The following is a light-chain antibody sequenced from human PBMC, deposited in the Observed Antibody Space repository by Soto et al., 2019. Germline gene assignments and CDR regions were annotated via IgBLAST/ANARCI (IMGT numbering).Light chain of an antibody. CDR2: RAS. J-gene: IGKJ5*01. CDR1: QGIRND. CDR3: QQLNAYPLT. Sequence: AIQMTQYPSTLSASVGDRVTITCRASQGIRNDLGWYQQKPGKAPKLLIYRASRLQSGVPSRFSGSGSGTDFTLTISSLQPDDFATYYCQQLNAYPLTFGQGTRLEIK. V-gene: IGKV1-6*01.